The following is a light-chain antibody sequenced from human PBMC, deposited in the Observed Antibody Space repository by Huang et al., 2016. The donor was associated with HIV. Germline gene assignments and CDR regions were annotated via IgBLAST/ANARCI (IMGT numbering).Light chain of an antibody. V-gene: IGKV3-20*01. Sequence: IVLTQSPGTLSVSPGERAALSCRASQSISRSYLVWYQQKPGQAPRLLICGASSRAIGIPDRVSGSGSGRDFTLTISRLEPEDFAVYFCQQYHSSPVTFGQGTRLEMK. CDR1: QSISRSY. CDR3: QQYHSSPVT. CDR2: GAS. J-gene: IGKJ5*01.